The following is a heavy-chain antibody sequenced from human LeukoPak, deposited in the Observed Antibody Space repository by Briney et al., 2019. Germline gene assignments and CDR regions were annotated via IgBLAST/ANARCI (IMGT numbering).Heavy chain of an antibody. CDR3: ATQRDGYNSPFDY. CDR2: IRFDGSYK. CDR1: GFTFSSYG. J-gene: IGHJ4*02. D-gene: IGHD5-24*01. V-gene: IGHV3-30*02. Sequence: PGGSLRLSCAASGFTFSSYGMHWVRQAPGKGLEWVAFIRFDGSYKYYADSVKGRFTISRDNSKNTLYLQMNSLRAEDTAVYYCATQRDGYNSPFDYWGQGTLVTVSS.